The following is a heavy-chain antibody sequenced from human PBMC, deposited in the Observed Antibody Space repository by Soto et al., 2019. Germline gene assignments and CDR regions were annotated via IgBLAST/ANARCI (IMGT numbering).Heavy chain of an antibody. CDR1: GFTFSSYG. J-gene: IGHJ3*02. Sequence: GGSLRLSCAASGFTFSSYGMHWVRQAPGKGLEWVAVIWYDGSNKYYADSVKGRFTISRDNSKNTLYLQMNSLRAEDTAVYYCAREVGTTDAFDIWGQGTMVTVSS. V-gene: IGHV3-33*01. D-gene: IGHD2-21*02. CDR2: IWYDGSNK. CDR3: AREVGTTDAFDI.